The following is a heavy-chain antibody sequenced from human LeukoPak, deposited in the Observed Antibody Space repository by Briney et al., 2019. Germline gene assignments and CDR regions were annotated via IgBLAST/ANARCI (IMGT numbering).Heavy chain of an antibody. CDR1: GFTFSSYE. Sequence: GGSLRLSCAASGFTFSSYEMNWVRQAPGKGLEWVSYISSSGSTIYYADSVKGRFTISRDNAKNSLYLQMNSLRAEDTAVYYCARDRKYRGYGMDVWGKGTTVTVSS. CDR2: ISSSGSTI. J-gene: IGHJ6*04. D-gene: IGHD5-12*01. V-gene: IGHV3-48*03. CDR3: ARDRKYRGYGMDV.